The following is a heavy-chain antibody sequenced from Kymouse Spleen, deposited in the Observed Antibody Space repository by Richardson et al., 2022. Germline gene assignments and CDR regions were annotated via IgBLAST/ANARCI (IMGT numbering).Heavy chain of an antibody. J-gene: IGHJ6*02. D-gene: IGHD3-10*01. CDR1: GGSISSSNW. V-gene: IGHV4-4*02. CDR3: ARTDYYGSGSSPSYYYYGMDV. Sequence: QVQLQESGPGLVKPSGTLSLTCAVSGGSISSSNWWSWVRQPPGKGLEWIGEIYHSGSTNYNPSLKSRVTISVDKSKNQFSLKLSSVTAADTAVYYCARTDYYGSGSSPSYYYYGMDVWGQGTTVTVSS. CDR2: IYHSGST.